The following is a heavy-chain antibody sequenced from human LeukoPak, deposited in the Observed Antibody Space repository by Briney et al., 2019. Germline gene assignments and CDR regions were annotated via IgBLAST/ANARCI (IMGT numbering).Heavy chain of an antibody. Sequence: PGGSLRLSCAASGFTVSNNYMTWVRQAPGKGLEWVSAIYSVGSTYYADSVKGRFTISRDNSKNTLYLQMNSQKGEDTAAYYCARDGYSGSTYFEYWGQGTLVTVSS. CDR2: IYSVGST. J-gene: IGHJ4*02. D-gene: IGHD5-12*01. CDR1: GFTVSNNY. CDR3: ARDGYSGSTYFEY. V-gene: IGHV3-53*01.